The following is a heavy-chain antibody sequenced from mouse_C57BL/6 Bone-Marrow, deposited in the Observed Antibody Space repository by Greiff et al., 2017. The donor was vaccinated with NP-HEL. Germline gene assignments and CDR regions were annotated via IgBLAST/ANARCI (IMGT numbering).Heavy chain of an antibody. V-gene: IGHV1-81*01. J-gene: IGHJ3*01. Sequence: LQESGAELARPGASVKLSCKASGYTFTSYGISWVKQRTGQGLEWIGEIYPRSGNTYYNEKFKGKATLTADKSSSTAYMELRSLTSEDSAVYFCARRGLRRNWFAYWGQGTLVTVSA. CDR1: GYTFTSYG. D-gene: IGHD2-4*01. CDR3: ARRGLRRNWFAY. CDR2: IYPRSGNT.